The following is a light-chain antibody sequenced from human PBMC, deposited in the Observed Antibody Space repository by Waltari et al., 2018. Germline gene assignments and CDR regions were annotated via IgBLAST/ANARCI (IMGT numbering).Light chain of an antibody. Sequence: SALTQPASVSGSPGQSISISCTGTSCAIGVYNYVSWFQQYPGKAPKLIIYEVTNRPSGVSDRFSGSNSDNAATLTISGLQAEDEADYYCSSYTASSTWVFGGGTKLSVL. V-gene: IGLV2-14*01. CDR3: SSYTASSTWV. J-gene: IGLJ3*02. CDR2: EVT. CDR1: SCAIGVYNY.